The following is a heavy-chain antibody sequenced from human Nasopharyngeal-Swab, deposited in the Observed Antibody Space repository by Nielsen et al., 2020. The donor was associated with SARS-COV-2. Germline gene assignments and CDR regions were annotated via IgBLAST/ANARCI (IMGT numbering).Heavy chain of an antibody. J-gene: IGHJ4*02. CDR2: IYYSGST. CDR3: ARGDGSSSWPNFDY. Sequence: WIRQSPGKGLEWIGYIYYSGSTYYNPSLKSRVTISVDTSKNQFSLKLSSVTAADTAVYYCARGDGSSSWPNFDYWGQGTLVTVSS. V-gene: IGHV4-59*01. D-gene: IGHD6-13*01.